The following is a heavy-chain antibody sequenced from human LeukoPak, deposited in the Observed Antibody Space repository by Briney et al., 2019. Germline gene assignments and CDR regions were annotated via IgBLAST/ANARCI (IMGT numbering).Heavy chain of an antibody. Sequence: GGSLRLSCAASGFTFDDYATHWVRQAPGKGLEWVSLISGDGSSTYYADAVKRRFTISRDNSKNSLYLQMNSLRTEDTVLYYCAKDMGIVVVQNAFDIWGQGTMVTVSS. D-gene: IGHD3-22*01. V-gene: IGHV3-43*02. J-gene: IGHJ3*02. CDR2: ISGDGSST. CDR3: AKDMGIVVVQNAFDI. CDR1: GFTFDDYA.